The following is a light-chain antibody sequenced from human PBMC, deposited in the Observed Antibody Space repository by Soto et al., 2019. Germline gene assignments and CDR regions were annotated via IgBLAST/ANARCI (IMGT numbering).Light chain of an antibody. Sequence: QSALTQPPSVSGSPGQSVTISCTGTSSDVGSYNRVSWYQQPPGTAPKLMIYEVSNRPSGVPDRFSGSKSGNTASLTISGLQAEDEADYYCSLYTSSSTYVVFGGVTKLTVL. J-gene: IGLJ2*01. CDR3: SLYTSSSTYVV. V-gene: IGLV2-18*01. CDR2: EVS. CDR1: SSDVGSYNR.